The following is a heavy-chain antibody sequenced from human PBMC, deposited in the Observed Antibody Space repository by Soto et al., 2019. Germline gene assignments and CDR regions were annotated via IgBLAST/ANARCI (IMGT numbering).Heavy chain of an antibody. CDR3: ARRGSGGYVHWFAP. V-gene: IGHV1-69*02. CDR2: IIPILGIA. D-gene: IGHD6-19*01. CDR1: GGTFSSYT. J-gene: IGHJ5*02. Sequence: QVQLVQSGAEVKKPGSSVKVSCKASGGTFSSYTISWVRQAPGQGLEWMGRIIPILGIANYAQKFQGRVTRAADTSTSTADMELRRLRAEDTAVYYCARRGSGGYVHWFAPWGQGTLVPVSS.